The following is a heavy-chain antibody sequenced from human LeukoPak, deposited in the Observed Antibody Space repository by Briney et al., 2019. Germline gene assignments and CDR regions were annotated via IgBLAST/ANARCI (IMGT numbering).Heavy chain of an antibody. V-gene: IGHV1-69*04. Sequence: SVKVSCKASGGTFSSYAISWVRQAPGQGLEWMGRIIPILGIANYAQKFQGRVTITADKSTSTAYMELSSLRSEDTAVYYCASLVEGCSSTSCKDYWGQGTLATVSS. CDR1: GGTFSSYA. CDR3: ASLVEGCSSTSCKDY. J-gene: IGHJ4*02. D-gene: IGHD2-2*01. CDR2: IIPILGIA.